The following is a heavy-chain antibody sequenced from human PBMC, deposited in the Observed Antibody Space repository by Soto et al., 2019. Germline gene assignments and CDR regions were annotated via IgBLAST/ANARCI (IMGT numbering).Heavy chain of an antibody. J-gene: IGHJ3*02. CDR3: ARVDYYCSSTSCPLSAFDI. D-gene: IGHD2-2*01. Sequence: KLSETLSLTCTVSGGSISSYYWRWIRQPPGKGLEWIGYIYYSGSTNYNPSLKSRVTISVDTSKSQFSLKLSSVSAADTAVYYCARVDYYCSSTSCPLSAFDIWGQGTMVTGSS. V-gene: IGHV4-59*01. CDR2: IYYSGST. CDR1: GGSISSYY.